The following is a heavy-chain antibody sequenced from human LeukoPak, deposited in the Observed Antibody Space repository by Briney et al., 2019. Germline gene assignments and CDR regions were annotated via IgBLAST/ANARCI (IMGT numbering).Heavy chain of an antibody. D-gene: IGHD6-6*01. J-gene: IGHJ6*02. CDR2: INHSGST. V-gene: IGHV4-34*01. CDR1: GGSFSGYY. CDR3: ARIMGYSSSSYGMDV. Sequence: SSETLSLTCAVYGGSFSGYYWSWIRQPPGKGLEWIGEINHSGSTNYNPSLKSRVTISVDTSKNQFSLKLSSMTAADTAVYYCARIMGYSSSSYGMDVWGQGTTVTVSS.